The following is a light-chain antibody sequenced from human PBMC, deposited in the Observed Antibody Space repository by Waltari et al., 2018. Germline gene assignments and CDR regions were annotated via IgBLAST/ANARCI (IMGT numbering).Light chain of an antibody. Sequence: QSALTQPASVSGTLGQSITISCTGTTSDVGNYDLVSWYQQHPGKAPKLLICEVIKRPSGFCSLFSGSKSGNTASLTISGLQAEDEADYYCCSYAGRGTYVFGSGTKVTVL. CDR3: CSYAGRGTYV. CDR1: TSDVGNYDL. J-gene: IGLJ1*01. V-gene: IGLV2-23*02. CDR2: EVI.